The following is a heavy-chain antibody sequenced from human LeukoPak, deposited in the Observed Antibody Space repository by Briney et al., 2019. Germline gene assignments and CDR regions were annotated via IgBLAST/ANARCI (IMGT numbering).Heavy chain of an antibody. CDR1: GGSISSSSYY. D-gene: IGHD5-24*01. J-gene: IGHJ4*02. CDR2: IYYSGST. V-gene: IGHV4-61*05. CDR3: ARVAGSTMRYFDY. Sequence: SETLSLTCTVSGGSISSSSYYWGWIRQPPGKGLEWIGYIYYSGSTNYSPSLKSRVTISIDTSKNQVSLKLSSVTAADTAVYYCARVAGSTMRYFDYWGQGTLVTVSS.